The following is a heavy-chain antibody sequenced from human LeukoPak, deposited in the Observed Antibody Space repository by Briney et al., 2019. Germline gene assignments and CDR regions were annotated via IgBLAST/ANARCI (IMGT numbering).Heavy chain of an antibody. CDR3: ASSGSRWLIDKTYSPY. J-gene: IGHJ4*02. CDR2: ISYSATT. V-gene: IGHV4-39*01. D-gene: IGHD3-22*01. Sequence: SETLSLTCTVSGGSISGSFYYWGWIRQPPGNGLEWIGTISYSATTYYNPSLKSRITISIDTSKNEFSLKLNSVTAADTAVYYCASSGSRWLIDKTYSPYWGQGTLVTVSS. CDR1: GGSISGSFYY.